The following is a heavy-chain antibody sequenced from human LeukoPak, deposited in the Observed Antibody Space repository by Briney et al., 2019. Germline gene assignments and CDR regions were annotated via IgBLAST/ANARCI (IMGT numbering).Heavy chain of an antibody. CDR3: ARAPLSIAAARAYYYYYYMDV. CDR1: GYTFTSYG. Sequence: ASVKVSCKASGYTFTSYGISWVRQAPGRGLEWMGWISAYNGNTNYAQKLQGRVTMTTDTSTSTAYMELRSLRSDDTAVYYCARAPLSIAAARAYYYYYYMDVWGKGTTVTVSS. J-gene: IGHJ6*03. V-gene: IGHV1-18*01. D-gene: IGHD6-13*01. CDR2: ISAYNGNT.